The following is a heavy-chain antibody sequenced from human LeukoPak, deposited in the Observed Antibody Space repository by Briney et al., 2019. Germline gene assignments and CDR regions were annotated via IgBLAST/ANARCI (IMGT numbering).Heavy chain of an antibody. CDR3: ARASIRGVTPGWFDP. V-gene: IGHV1-46*01. CDR2: INPSGGST. CDR1: GYTFTSYY. Sequence: ASVKVSCKASGYTFTSYYMHWVRQAPGQGLEWMGIINPSGGSTSYAQKFQGRVTMTRDTSTSTVYMELSSLRSEDTAVYYCARASIRGVTPGWFDPWGQGTLVTVSS. J-gene: IGHJ5*02. D-gene: IGHD3-10*01.